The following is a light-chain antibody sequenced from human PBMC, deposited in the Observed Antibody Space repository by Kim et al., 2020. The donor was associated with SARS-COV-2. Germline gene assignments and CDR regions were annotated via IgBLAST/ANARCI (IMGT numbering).Light chain of an antibody. CDR3: NSRDINNNHHV. Sequence: SSELTQDPAVSVALGQTVTITCQGDILRRSFAAWYQQKPGQAPVLVSYGKNYRPSGIPDRFSGSNSENTASLTITGTQAEDEADYYCNSRDINNNHHVFG. J-gene: IGLJ1*01. CDR2: GKN. CDR1: ILRRSF. V-gene: IGLV3-19*01.